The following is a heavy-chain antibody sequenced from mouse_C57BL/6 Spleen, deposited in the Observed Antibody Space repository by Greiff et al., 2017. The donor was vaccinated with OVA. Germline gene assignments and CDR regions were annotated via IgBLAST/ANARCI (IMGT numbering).Heavy chain of an antibody. CDR2: ISDGGSYT. V-gene: IGHV5-4*01. CDR3: ARDEGDGYPFAY. CDR1: GFTFSSYA. D-gene: IGHD2-3*01. J-gene: IGHJ3*01. Sequence: EVKVVESGGGLVKPGGSLKLSCAASGFTFSSYAMSWVRQTPEKRLEWVATISDGGSYTYYPDNVKGRFTISRDNAKNNLYLQMSHLKSEDTAMYYCARDEGDGYPFAYWGQGTLVTVSA.